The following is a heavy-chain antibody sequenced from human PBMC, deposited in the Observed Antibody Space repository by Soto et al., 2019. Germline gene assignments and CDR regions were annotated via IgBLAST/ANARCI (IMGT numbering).Heavy chain of an antibody. CDR1: GASISGFY. CDR3: ARSSMVPVGYFDF. Sequence: SLTCTVSGASISGFYWSWIRKSAGKGLEWIGRIYATGTTDYNPSLKSRVSMSVDTSKNQFSLKMSPVTAADTAVYYCARSSMVPVGYFDFWGQGTVVTVSS. D-gene: IGHD3-10*01. V-gene: IGHV4-4*07. J-gene: IGHJ4*02. CDR2: IYATGTT.